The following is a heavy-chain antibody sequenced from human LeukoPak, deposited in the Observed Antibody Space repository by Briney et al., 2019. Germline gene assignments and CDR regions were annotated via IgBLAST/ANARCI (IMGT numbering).Heavy chain of an antibody. D-gene: IGHD4-17*01. V-gene: IGHV4-34*01. J-gene: IGHJ4*02. CDR1: GGSFSDSY. CDR3: ATIYGDFSDFDS. Sequence: SETLSLTCAVHGGSFSDSYWKWIRQPPGKGLEGIGEVTHDGRINYNPSLRGRVTISVDTSMNQFSLRLTSVTAADTAVYYCATIYGDFSDFDSWAQGILVTVSS. CDR2: VTHDGRI.